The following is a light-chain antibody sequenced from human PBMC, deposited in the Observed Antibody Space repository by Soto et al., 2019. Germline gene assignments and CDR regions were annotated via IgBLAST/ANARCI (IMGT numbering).Light chain of an antibody. J-gene: IGKJ3*01. Sequence: DIQMTQSPSSLSASVGDRVTITCQASQDISNYLNWYQQKPGKAPKLLIYDASNLETGVPARFSGSGSGRDFAFTISSLPPEGIATYYCHEYDNLPRIVTFGPGTKVDIK. CDR3: HEYDNLPRIVT. V-gene: IGKV1-33*01. CDR2: DAS. CDR1: QDISNY.